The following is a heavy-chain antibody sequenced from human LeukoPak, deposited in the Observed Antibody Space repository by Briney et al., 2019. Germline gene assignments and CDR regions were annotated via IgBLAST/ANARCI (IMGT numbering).Heavy chain of an antibody. CDR3: ASDIPTY. V-gene: IGHV3-33*08. Sequence: GSLRLSCAASGFTFSSYAMSWVRQAPGKGLEWVAVVWYDGSNKYYADSVKGRFTISRDNSKNTLYLQMNSPRAEDTAVYYCASDIPTYWGQGTLVTVSS. CDR1: GFTFSSYA. J-gene: IGHJ4*02. CDR2: VWYDGSNK. D-gene: IGHD1-26*01.